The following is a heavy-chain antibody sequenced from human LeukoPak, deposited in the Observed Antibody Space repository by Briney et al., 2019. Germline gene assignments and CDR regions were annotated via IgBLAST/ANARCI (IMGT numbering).Heavy chain of an antibody. Sequence: SETLSLTCTVSGGSISSYYWSWIRQPPGKGLEWIGYIYYSGGTNYNPSLKSRVTISVDTSKNQFSLKLSSVTAADTAVYYCAGGGWYYYDSSGYYYFDYWGQGTLVTVSS. V-gene: IGHV4-59*01. CDR2: IYYSGGT. CDR1: GGSISSYY. CDR3: AGGGWYYYDSSGYYYFDY. D-gene: IGHD3-22*01. J-gene: IGHJ4*02.